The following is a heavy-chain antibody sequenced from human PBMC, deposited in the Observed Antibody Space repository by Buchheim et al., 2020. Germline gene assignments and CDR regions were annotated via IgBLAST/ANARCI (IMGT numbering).Heavy chain of an antibody. CDR1: GFTFSIYE. CDR2: ISSSGSSI. V-gene: IGHV3-48*03. CDR3: ARDTDTGSHYTRLDP. D-gene: IGHD3-10*01. Sequence: EVQLVESGGGLVQPGGSLRLSCAASGFTFSIYEMNWVRQAPGKGLEWVSYISSSGSSIFYADSVKGRFTISRDNAKYSLYLQMNSLRAEDTAVYFCARDTDTGSHYTRLDPWGPGTL. J-gene: IGHJ5*02.